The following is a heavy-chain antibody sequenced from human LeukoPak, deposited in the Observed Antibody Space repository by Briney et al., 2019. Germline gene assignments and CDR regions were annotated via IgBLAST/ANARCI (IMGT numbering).Heavy chain of an antibody. Sequence: GGSLRLSCAAAGFTFSSYAMSWVRQAPGKGLEWVSAISGPAGSWDYADSVKGRFTISRDNSKNTLFLQMNSLRAEDTAIYYCAKKVGLVSAPLYYFDVWGQETLVTVSS. CDR2: ISGPAGSW. CDR3: AKKVGLVSAPLYYFDV. CDR1: GFTFSSYA. J-gene: IGHJ4*02. D-gene: IGHD2-8*01. V-gene: IGHV3-23*01.